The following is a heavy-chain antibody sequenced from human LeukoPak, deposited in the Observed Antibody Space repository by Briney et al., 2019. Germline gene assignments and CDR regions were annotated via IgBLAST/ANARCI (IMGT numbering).Heavy chain of an antibody. CDR2: IRGSGDTA. CDR3: AKVTWESRPPDCNS. Sequence: GGSLRLSCAASGFTFSSYAMSWVRQAPGKGPEWVSAIRGSGDTALYADSVKGRFTISRDNFKNIVYLEMNSLRAEDTATYYCAKVTWESRPPDCNSWGPGTLVTVSS. D-gene: IGHD6-6*01. CDR1: GFTFSSYA. J-gene: IGHJ4*02. V-gene: IGHV3-23*01.